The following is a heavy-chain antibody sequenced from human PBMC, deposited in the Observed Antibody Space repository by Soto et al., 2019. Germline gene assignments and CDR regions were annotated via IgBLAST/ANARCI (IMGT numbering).Heavy chain of an antibody. D-gene: IGHD3-22*01. J-gene: IGHJ6*02. V-gene: IGHV1-3*01. CDR3: ARNQFYYDSSGYYLWGYYYYGMDV. Sequence: GASVKVSCKASGYTFTSYAMHWVRQAPGQRLEWMGWINAGNGNTKYSQKFQGRVTITRDTSASTAYMELSSLRSEDTAVYYCARNQFYYDSSGYYLWGYYYYGMDVWGQGTTVTVSS. CDR2: INAGNGNT. CDR1: GYTFTSYA.